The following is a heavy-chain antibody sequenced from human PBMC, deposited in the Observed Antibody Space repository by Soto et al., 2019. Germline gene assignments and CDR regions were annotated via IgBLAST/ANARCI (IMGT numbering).Heavy chain of an antibody. D-gene: IGHD3-22*01. CDR2: IIPIFGTA. CDR1: GGTFSSYA. J-gene: IGHJ5*02. Sequence: VQLVQSGAEVKKPGSSVKVSCKASGGTFSSYAISWVRQAPGQGLEWMGGIIPIFGTANYAQKFQGRVTITADESTSTAYMELSSLRSEDTTVYYCARDDDSSGYKFAGGGWFDPWGQGTLVTVSS. CDR3: ARDDDSSGYKFAGGGWFDP. V-gene: IGHV1-69*01.